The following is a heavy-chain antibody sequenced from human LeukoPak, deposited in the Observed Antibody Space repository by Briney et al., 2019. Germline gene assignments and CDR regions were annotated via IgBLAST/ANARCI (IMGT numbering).Heavy chain of an antibody. V-gene: IGHV3-23*01. Sequence: GGSLRLSCAASGFTFSSYEMNWVRQAPGKRLEWVLAISGSGGSTNYVDSVKGRFTISRDNSKNTLYLQMNSLRAEDTALYYCAKDPRITKNYYYYYYMDVWGKGTTVTVSS. D-gene: IGHD3-3*01. CDR2: ISGSGGST. CDR1: GFTFSSYE. J-gene: IGHJ6*03. CDR3: AKDPRITKNYYYYYYMDV.